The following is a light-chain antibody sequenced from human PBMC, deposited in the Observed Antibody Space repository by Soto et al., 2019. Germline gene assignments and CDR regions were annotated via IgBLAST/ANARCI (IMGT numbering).Light chain of an antibody. CDR1: SSNIGAGYD. CDR3: QSYDSSLSGSNWV. V-gene: IGLV1-40*01. Sequence: QPVLTQPPSVSGAPGQRVTISCTGTSSNIGAGYDVHWYQQLPGTAPKLLIYGNSNRPSGVPDRFSGSKSGTSAALAITDRQAEDVADYYCQSYDSSLSGSNWVFGGGTKLTVL. J-gene: IGLJ3*02. CDR2: GNS.